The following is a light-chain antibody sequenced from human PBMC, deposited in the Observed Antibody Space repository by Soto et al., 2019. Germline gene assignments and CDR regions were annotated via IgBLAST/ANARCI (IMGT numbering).Light chain of an antibody. V-gene: IGKV3-15*01. J-gene: IGKJ1*01. CDR3: QQYDNWLRT. CDR2: GAS. Sequence: EIVMTQSPATLSVSPGERATLSCRASPDISTNLAWYQQKPGQAPRLLIYGASTRATGSPARFSGSGSGTEFTLTISSLQSEDFAVYYCQQYDNWLRTFGQGTKVEIK. CDR1: PDISTN.